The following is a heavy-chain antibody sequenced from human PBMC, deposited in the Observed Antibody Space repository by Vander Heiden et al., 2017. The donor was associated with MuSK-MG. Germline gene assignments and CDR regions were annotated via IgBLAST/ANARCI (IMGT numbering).Heavy chain of an antibody. CDR2: INAGNGNT. D-gene: IGHD3-22*01. Sequence: QVQLVQSGAEVKKPGASVTVSCKASGYTFTRYAMHWVRQAPGQRLEWMGWINAGNGNTKYSQKFQGRVTITRDTSASTAYMELSSLRSEDTAVYYCARADYYDSSGLFPWGQGTLVTVSS. CDR1: GYTFTRYA. J-gene: IGHJ5*02. CDR3: ARADYYDSSGLFP. V-gene: IGHV1-3*01.